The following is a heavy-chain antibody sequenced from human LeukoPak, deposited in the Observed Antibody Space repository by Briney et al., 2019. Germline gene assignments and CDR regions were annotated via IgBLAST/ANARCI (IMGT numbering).Heavy chain of an antibody. J-gene: IGHJ5*02. Sequence: SGGSLRLSCTTSGFSFNTYSMSWVRQAPGKGLEWVSAINGDTPYYTDSVKGRFTVSRDNSKDTLYLHLNSLRAEDTAIYYCAKEHDLWHEEGNWFDTWGQGVLVTVSS. CDR2: INGDTP. V-gene: IGHV3-23*01. CDR1: GFSFNTYS. D-gene: IGHD3-3*01. CDR3: AKEHDLWHEEGNWFDT.